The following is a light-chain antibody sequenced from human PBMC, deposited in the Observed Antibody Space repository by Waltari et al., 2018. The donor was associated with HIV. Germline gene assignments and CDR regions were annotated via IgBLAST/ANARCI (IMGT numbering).Light chain of an antibody. CDR2: NTN. J-gene: IGLJ2*01. Sequence: QTVVTQEPSFSVSPGGTVTLTCGLSSGSVSTTYSPSWYQHTPGQAPRTLIYNTNTLSSGVPDRFSGSILGNKAALNITGAQADDECDYYCVLYMGSGISVFGGGTKLTVL. CDR1: SGSVSTTYS. CDR3: VLYMGSGISV. V-gene: IGLV8-61*01.